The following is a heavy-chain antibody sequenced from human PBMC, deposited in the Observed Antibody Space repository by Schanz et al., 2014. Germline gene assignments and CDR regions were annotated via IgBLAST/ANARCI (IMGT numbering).Heavy chain of an antibody. D-gene: IGHD6-19*01. Sequence: QLVESGGDVVQPGGSLRLSCSVSGLTFTSNVIHWVRQAPGKGLVWVSRTSNDGSFTTFADSVKGRFTISRDNAKNTLYLQMSSLRAEDTAVYYCARDRVQYSSGWYSDSWGQGTLVTVSS. V-gene: IGHV3-74*01. CDR2: TSNDGSFT. CDR3: ARDRVQYSSGWYSDS. CDR1: GLTFTSNV. J-gene: IGHJ4*02.